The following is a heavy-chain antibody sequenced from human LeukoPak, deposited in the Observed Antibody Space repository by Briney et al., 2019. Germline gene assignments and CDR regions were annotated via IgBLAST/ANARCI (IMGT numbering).Heavy chain of an antibody. CDR1: GGSLNSNTYY. CDR2: VYSSGST. CDR3: ARRSRSGFFDY. D-gene: IGHD3-10*01. V-gene: IGHV4-39*01. J-gene: IGHJ4*02. Sequence: SETLSLTCAVSGGSLNSNTYYWGWIRQPPGKGLEWIGCVYSSGSTYYNPSLKSRVAISVDTSKNQFSLRLGSVTAPDTAVYYCARRSRSGFFDYWGQGTLVTVSS.